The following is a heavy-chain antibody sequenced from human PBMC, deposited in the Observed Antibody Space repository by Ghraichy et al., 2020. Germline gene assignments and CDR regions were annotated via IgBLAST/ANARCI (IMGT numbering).Heavy chain of an antibody. CDR1: GFIFSSYS. V-gene: IGHV3-21*01. CDR3: ARDKVPAANYYYYGMDV. J-gene: IGHJ6*02. D-gene: IGHD2-2*01. CDR2: ISSSSSYI. Sequence: GGSLRLSCAASGFIFSSYSMNWVRQAPGKGLEWVSSISSSSSYIYYADSVKGRFTISRDNAKNSLYLQMNSLRAEDTAVYYCARDKVPAANYYYYGMDVWGQGTTVTGSS.